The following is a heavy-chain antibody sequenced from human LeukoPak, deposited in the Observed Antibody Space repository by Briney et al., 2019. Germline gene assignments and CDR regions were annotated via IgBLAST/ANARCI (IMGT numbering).Heavy chain of an antibody. CDR1: GGSISSYY. D-gene: IGHD3-10*01. V-gene: IGHV4-59*01. CDR2: IYYSGST. J-gene: IGHJ6*03. Sequence: SETLSLTCTVSGGSISSYYWSWIRQPPGKGLEWIGYIYYSGSTNYNPSLKSRVTISVDTSKNQFSLKLSSVTAADTAMYYCARGTNNLWFGELLHYYYYYYMDVWGKGTTVTISS. CDR3: ARGTNNLWFGELLHYYYYYYMDV.